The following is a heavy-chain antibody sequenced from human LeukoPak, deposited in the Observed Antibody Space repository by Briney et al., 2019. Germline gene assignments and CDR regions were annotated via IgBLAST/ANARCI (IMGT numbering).Heavy chain of an antibody. CDR2: INPNSGGT. D-gene: IGHD6-19*01. CDR1: GYTFTGYY. Sequence: ASVKASCKTSGYTFTGYYMHWVRQAPGQGLEWMGWINPNSGGTNYAQKFQGRVTMTRDTSIGTVYMELSGLTSDDTAVYYCGRAAGFSSGCLGDYWGQGTLVTVSS. CDR3: GRAAGFSSGCLGDY. J-gene: IGHJ4*02. V-gene: IGHV1-2*02.